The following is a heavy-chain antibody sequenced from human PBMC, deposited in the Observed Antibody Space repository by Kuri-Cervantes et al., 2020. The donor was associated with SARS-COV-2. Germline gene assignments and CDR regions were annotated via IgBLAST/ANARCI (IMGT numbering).Heavy chain of an antibody. CDR2: ISRSSSSI. CDR3: ARDRGYSGSTAPYYYYYGMDV. V-gene: IGHV3-48*01. D-gene: IGHD5-12*01. J-gene: IGHJ6*02. CDR1: GFTFSNYD. Sequence: GESLKISCAASGFTFSNYDMNWVRQAPGKGLEWVSYISRSSSSIYYADSVKGRFTISRDNSKNTLYLQMNSLRAEDTAVYYCARDRGYSGSTAPYYYYYGMDVWGQGTLVTVSS.